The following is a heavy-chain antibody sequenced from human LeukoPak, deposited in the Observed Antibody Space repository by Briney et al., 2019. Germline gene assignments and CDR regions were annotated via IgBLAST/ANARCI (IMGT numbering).Heavy chain of an antibody. CDR3: ARALTAMVTGPSYFDY. D-gene: IGHD5-18*01. CDR2: ISAYNGNT. CDR1: GYTFTGYG. Sequence: ASVKVSCKASGYTFTGYGISWVRQAPGQGLEWMGWISAYNGNTNYAQKLQGRVTMTTDTSTSTAYMELRSLRSDDTAVYYCARALTAMVTGPSYFDYWGQGTLVTVSS. J-gene: IGHJ4*02. V-gene: IGHV1-18*01.